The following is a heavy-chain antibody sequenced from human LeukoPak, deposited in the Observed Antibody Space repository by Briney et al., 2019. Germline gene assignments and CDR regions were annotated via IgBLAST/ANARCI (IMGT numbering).Heavy chain of an antibody. CDR2: IFPCDSDT. Sequence: GESLKISCKGSGYSFTSYWIGWVRQMPGKGLEWMGIIFPCDSDTIYSPSFQGQVTISADKSINPAYLQWSSLKASDTAMYFCATSESQTKFDCWGQGTQVIVSS. CDR1: GYSFTSYW. V-gene: IGHV5-51*01. J-gene: IGHJ4*02. D-gene: IGHD1/OR15-1a*01. CDR3: ATSESQTKFDC.